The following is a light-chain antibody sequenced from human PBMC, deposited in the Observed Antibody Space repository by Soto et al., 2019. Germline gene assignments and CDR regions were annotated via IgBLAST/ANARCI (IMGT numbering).Light chain of an antibody. CDR2: LNSDGSH. CDR1: SGHSSYA. J-gene: IGLJ2*01. V-gene: IGLV4-69*01. Sequence: QPVLTQSPSASASLGASVKLTCTLSSGHSSYAIAWHQQQPEKGPRYLMKLNSDGSHSKGDGIPDRFSGSSSGAERYLTISSLQSEDEADYYGQTWRTGIQVFGGGTKLTVL. CDR3: QTWRTGIQV.